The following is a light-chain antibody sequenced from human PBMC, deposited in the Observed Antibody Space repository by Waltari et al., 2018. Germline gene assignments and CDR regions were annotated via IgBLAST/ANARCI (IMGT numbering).Light chain of an antibody. Sequence: EIVMTQSPATLSVFPGERATLSCRASRSIRSNLACYQHKPGQAPRLLICGASTRPTGIPAMFSGSWSGTEFTLPISCLQSEDFAVYFCQQYDNWLGTFGQGTKVEIK. CDR3: QQYDNWLGT. CDR1: RSIRSN. V-gene: IGKV3-15*01. CDR2: GAS. J-gene: IGKJ1*01.